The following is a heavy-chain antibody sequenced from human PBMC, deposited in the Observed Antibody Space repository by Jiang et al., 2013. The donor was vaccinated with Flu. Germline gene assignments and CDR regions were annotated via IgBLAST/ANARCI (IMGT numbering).Heavy chain of an antibody. D-gene: IGHD6-13*01. J-gene: IGHJ4*02. CDR2: ISSSSSYI. CDR1: GFTFSSYS. V-gene: IGHV3-21*01. Sequence: VQLLESGGGLVKPGGSLRLSCAASGFTFSSYSMNWVRQAPGKGLEWVSSISSSSSYIYYADSVKGRFTISRDNAKNSLYLQMNSLRAEDTAVYYCARDDGSSWMTGFDYWGQGTLVTVSS. CDR3: ARDDGSSWMTGFDY.